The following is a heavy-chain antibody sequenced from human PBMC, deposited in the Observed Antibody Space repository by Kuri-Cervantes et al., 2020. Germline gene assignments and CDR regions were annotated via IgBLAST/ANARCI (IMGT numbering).Heavy chain of an antibody. J-gene: IGHJ4*02. Sequence: ETLSLTCAASGFIFSNYWMTWVRQAPGEGLEWVANIKQDGSDKYYMDSVKGRFTISRDNAKNSLHLQMNSLRDEDTAVYYCARDRLELAFFDYWGQGTLVTVSS. CDR1: GFIFSNYW. CDR3: ARDRLELAFFDY. V-gene: IGHV3-7*01. D-gene: IGHD3-16*02. CDR2: IKQDGSDK.